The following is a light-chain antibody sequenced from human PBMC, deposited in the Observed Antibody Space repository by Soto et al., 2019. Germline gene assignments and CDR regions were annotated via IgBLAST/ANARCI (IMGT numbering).Light chain of an antibody. CDR2: DTN. Sequence: QAVVTQEPSFSVSPGGTVTLTCGLNSGSVSTSYYPSWYQHNPGQAPRTLIYDTNTRSSGVPDRFSGSILGNKAALTITGAQADDESDYYCMLYMGSGLGVFGGGTKVTVL. V-gene: IGLV8-61*01. CDR3: MLYMGSGLGV. CDR1: SGSVSTSYY. J-gene: IGLJ3*02.